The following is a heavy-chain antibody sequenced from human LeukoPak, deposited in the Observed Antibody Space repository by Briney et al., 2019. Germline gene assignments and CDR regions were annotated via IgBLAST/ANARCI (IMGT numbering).Heavy chain of an antibody. CDR2: INSDGSST. J-gene: IGHJ6*03. D-gene: IGHD6-25*01. CDR1: GFTFSSYW. Sequence: GGSLRLSCAASGFTFSSYWMHWVRQAPGKGLVWVSRINSDGSSTSYADSVKGRFTISRDNAKNTLYLQMNSLRAEDTAVYYCATRTAAGYFYYYYMDVWGKGTTVTVSS. V-gene: IGHV3-74*01. CDR3: ATRTAAGYFYYYYMDV.